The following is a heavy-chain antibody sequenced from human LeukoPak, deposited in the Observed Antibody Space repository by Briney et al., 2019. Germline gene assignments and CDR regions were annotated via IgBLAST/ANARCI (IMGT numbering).Heavy chain of an antibody. V-gene: IGHV3-7*01. J-gene: IGHJ4*02. CDR3: ARDYDSTGYFGLLDY. D-gene: IGHD3-22*01. CDR2: IKQDGSEK. Sequence: GGSLRLSCAASGFTFSSYWMSWVRQAPGKGLEWVANIKQDGSEKYYVDSVKGRFTIPKDNAKNSLYLQMNNLRAEDTALYYCARDYDSTGYFGLLDYWGQGTLVTVSS. CDR1: GFTFSSYW.